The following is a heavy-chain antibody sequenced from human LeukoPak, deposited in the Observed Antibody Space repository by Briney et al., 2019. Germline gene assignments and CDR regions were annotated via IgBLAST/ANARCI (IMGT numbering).Heavy chain of an antibody. D-gene: IGHD1-26*01. V-gene: IGHV1-18*01. CDR2: ISAYTGKT. Sequence: ASVKVSCQTSGYTFSNYGIRWARQAPGQGLEWMGWISAYTGKTKYVEKYEGRVTFTTDSSTNTAYMEMRRLTIDDTAVYYCARDEGEWECRNYWGQGTQVIVSS. J-gene: IGHJ4*02. CDR1: GYTFSNYG. CDR3: ARDEGEWECRNY.